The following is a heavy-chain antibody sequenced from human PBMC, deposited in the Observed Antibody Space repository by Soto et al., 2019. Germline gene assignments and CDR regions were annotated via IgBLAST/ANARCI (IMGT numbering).Heavy chain of an antibody. CDR3: ARAVEPSGRYYYNYALDA. CDR1: GFTFDTYT. J-gene: IGHJ6*02. Sequence: GGSLILSCAVSGFTFDTYTMNWVRQAPGKGLEWVSSISGSSSYKYYADSVKGRFTISRDNTKNSLYLQMNSLRAEDTAVYYCARAVEPSGRYYYNYALDAWGQGTTVTVSS. CDR2: ISGSSSYK. V-gene: IGHV3-21*01. D-gene: IGHD1-26*01.